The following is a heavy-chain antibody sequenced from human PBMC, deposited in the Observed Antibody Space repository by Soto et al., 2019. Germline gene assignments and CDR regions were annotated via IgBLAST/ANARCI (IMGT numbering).Heavy chain of an antibody. J-gene: IGHJ4*02. CDR3: ARAYPQDCVGLSY. Sequence: QIQLVQSGAEVKKPGASVKVSCKASGYIFTTYGFSWVRQAPGQGLEWMGWISAYSGHTDYAQKVQGRVTMTTDTSTGTAYMELRNLRSDDTGIYYCARAYPQDCVGLSYWGQGTLVTVAS. CDR2: ISAYSGHT. V-gene: IGHV1-18*01. D-gene: IGHD2-21*01. CDR1: GYIFTTYG.